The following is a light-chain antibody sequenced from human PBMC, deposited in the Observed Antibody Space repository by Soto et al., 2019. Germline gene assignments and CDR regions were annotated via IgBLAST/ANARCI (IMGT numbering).Light chain of an antibody. CDR3: CSYVGTYTYV. CDR2: DVN. J-gene: IGLJ1*01. CDR1: YSDVGTYNR. Sequence: QSVLTQPASVSVSPGQSITISCTGTYSDVGTYNRVSWYQQSPGKAPKLMIYDVNKRPSGVPDRFSGSKSGNTASLTISGLQADDEADYYCCSYVGTYTYVFGTGTKVTVL. V-gene: IGLV2-11*01.